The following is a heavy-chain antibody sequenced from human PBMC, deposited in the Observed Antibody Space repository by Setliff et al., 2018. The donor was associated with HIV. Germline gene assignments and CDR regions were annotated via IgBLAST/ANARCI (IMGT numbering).Heavy chain of an antibody. D-gene: IGHD3-22*01. Sequence: ASVKVSCNASGYIFTSYGISWVRQAPGQGLEWMGWISAYNGNTNYAQKCQGRVSMTIETSTSTAYMGLRSLRPDDTAVYFCARDPSSGIYYDSSGQYFQNWGQGTLVTVSS. V-gene: IGHV1-18*01. CDR2: ISAYNGNT. CDR1: GYIFTSYG. CDR3: ARDPSSGIYYDSSGQYFQN. J-gene: IGHJ1*01.